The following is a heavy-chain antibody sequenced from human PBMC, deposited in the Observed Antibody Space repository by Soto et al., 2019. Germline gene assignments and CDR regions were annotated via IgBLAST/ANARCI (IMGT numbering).Heavy chain of an antibody. J-gene: IGHJ3*01. D-gene: IGHD3-10*01. CDR3: ARHRGSGYLDAFDS. V-gene: IGHV4-59*08. CDR2: SYYSGST. CDR1: GGSISGYY. Sequence: SGTLSLTCTVSGGSISGYYWSWLRQPPGERLEWIGYSYYSGSTNYNPSLKSRVTISVDTSKNQFSLRLSSVTATDTAVYHCARHRGSGYLDAFDSWGQGTMVTVSS.